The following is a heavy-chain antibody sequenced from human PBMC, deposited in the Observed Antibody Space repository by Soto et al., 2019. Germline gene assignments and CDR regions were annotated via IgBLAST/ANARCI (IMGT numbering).Heavy chain of an antibody. V-gene: IGHV4-4*02. CDR2: IYHSGST. Sequence: PSETLSLTCAVSGGSISSSNWWSWVRQPPGKGLEWIGEIYHSGSTNYNPSLKSRVTISVDKSKNQFSLKLSSVTAADTAVYYCARDRGIAAAGTVPFYYYYGMDVWGQGTTVTVSS. CDR1: GGSISSSNW. D-gene: IGHD6-13*01. CDR3: ARDRGIAAAGTVPFYYYYGMDV. J-gene: IGHJ6*02.